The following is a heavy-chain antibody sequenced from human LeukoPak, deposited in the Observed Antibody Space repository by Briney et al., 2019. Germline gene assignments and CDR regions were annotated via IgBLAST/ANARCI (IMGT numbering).Heavy chain of an antibody. CDR2: ISSSSSTI. V-gene: IGHV3-48*04. Sequence: GGSLRLSCAASGFTFSSYGMHWVRQAPGKGLEWVSYISSSSSTIYYADSVKGRFTVSRDNAKNSLYLQMNSLRADDTAVYYCARRSGSFDYWGQGTLVTVSS. D-gene: IGHD1-26*01. J-gene: IGHJ4*02. CDR1: GFTFSSYG. CDR3: ARRSGSFDY.